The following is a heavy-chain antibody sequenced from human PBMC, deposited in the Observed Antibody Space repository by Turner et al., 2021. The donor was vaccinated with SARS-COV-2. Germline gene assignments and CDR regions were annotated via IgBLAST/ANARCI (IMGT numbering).Heavy chain of an antibody. CDR3: ARGQGWLQPPFGY. CDR1: GGSFSGYF. CDR2: INHSGSN. J-gene: IGHJ4*02. D-gene: IGHD3-3*01. Sequence: VQLPQWGAGLFKPSETLSPTFPVYGGSFSGYFWTWIRQPPGKGLEWIGEINHSGSNNYNQSLKSRVTISVDTSKNQFSMKLSSVTAADTAVYYCARGQGWLQPPFGYWGQGTLVTVSS. V-gene: IGHV4-34*01.